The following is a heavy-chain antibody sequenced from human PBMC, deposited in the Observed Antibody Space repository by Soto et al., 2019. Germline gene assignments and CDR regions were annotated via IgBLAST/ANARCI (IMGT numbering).Heavy chain of an antibody. J-gene: IGHJ3*02. CDR2: IYTVGTT. CDR1: GFTINSNF. CDR3: ARDRWTDCTGGSCSSENAFEI. D-gene: IGHD2-15*01. Sequence: GGSLRLSCAASGFTINSNFMNWVRQAPGKGLEWVSVIYTVGTTLYADSVKGRFTISRDNSKNTLFLQMNSLRADDTAVYFCARDRWTDCTGGSCSSENAFEIWGQGTVVTVSS. V-gene: IGHV3-66*01.